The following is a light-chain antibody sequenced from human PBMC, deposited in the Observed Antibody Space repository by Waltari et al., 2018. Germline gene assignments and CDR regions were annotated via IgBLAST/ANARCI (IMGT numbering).Light chain of an antibody. CDR1: QTISSTH. Sequence: EIVLTQSPGTLSLSPGERATLSCRASQTISSTHLAWYQHRPGQAPRLLMYAASTRATGLPDRFSGSGSGTDFTLTISILEPEDSAVFYCHQYGSPPGTFGQGTKVEIK. J-gene: IGKJ1*01. CDR3: HQYGSPPGT. CDR2: AAS. V-gene: IGKV3-20*01.